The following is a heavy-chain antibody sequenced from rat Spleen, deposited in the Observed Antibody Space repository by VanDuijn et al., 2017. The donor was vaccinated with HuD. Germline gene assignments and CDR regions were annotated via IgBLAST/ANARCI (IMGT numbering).Heavy chain of an antibody. Sequence: VQLKESGPGLVQPSETLSLTCTVSGFSLTSYGVSWVRQPPGKGLEWMGYINSAGNTNYNPSLKSRISITRDTSKNQFFLQVNSVTTEDTATYYCAAGRYNWNWFAYWGQGTLVTVSS. CDR3: AAGRYNWNWFAY. V-gene: IGHV3-3*01. D-gene: IGHD1-5*01. CDR1: GFSLTSYG. CDR2: INSAGNT. J-gene: IGHJ3*01.